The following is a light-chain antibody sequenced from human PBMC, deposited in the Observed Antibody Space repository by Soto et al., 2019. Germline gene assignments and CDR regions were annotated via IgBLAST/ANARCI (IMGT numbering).Light chain of an antibody. Sequence: QSALTQPASVSGSPGQSITISCTGTSSDVGGYNYVSWYQQHPGKAPKLMIYDVINRPSGVSNRFSGSKSGNTASLTISGLQAEDEDDYYCSSYTSSTTLEVFGGGTKLTVL. CDR2: DVI. J-gene: IGLJ2*01. CDR1: SSDVGGYNY. V-gene: IGLV2-14*03. CDR3: SSYTSSTTLEV.